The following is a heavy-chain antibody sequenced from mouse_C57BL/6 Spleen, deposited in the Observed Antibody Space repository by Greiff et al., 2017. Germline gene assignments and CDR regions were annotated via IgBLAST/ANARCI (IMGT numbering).Heavy chain of an antibody. CDR3: TREGYGCLDY. D-gene: IGHD2-2*01. V-gene: IGHV1-15*01. CDR1: GYTFTDYE. CDR2: IDPETGGT. Sequence: QVHVKQSGAELVRPGASVTLSCKASGYTFTDYEMHWVKQTPVHGLEWIGAIDPETGGTAYNQKFKGKAILTADKSSSTAYMELRSLTSEDSAVYYCTREGYGCLDYWGQGTTLTVSS. J-gene: IGHJ2*01.